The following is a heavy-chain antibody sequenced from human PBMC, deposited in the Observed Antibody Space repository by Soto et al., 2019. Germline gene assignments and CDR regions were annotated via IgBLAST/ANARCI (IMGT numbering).Heavy chain of an antibody. V-gene: IGHV1-2*04. Sequence: GASVKVSCKASGYTFTGYYMHWVRQAPGQGLEWMGWINPNSGGTNYAQKFQGWVTMTRDTSISTAYMELSRLRSDDTAVYYCAREYVQFGYYYYGMDVWGQGTTVTVSS. D-gene: IGHD3-16*01. J-gene: IGHJ6*02. CDR3: AREYVQFGYYYYGMDV. CDR2: INPNSGGT. CDR1: GYTFTGYY.